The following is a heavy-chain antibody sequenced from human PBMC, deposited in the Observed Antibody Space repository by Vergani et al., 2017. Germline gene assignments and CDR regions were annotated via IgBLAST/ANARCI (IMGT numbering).Heavy chain of an antibody. J-gene: IGHJ6*02. CDR2: VDPEDGET. CDR3: ATPQTVGTGGMEV. D-gene: IGHD4-23*01. CDR1: GYTFTDHY. V-gene: IGHV1-69-2*01. Sequence: EVQLVQSGAEVKKPGATMKISCKVSGYTFTDHYMHWVKQAPGKGLEWMGLVDPEDGETIYAEKFTGRVTIAADTSTDTAHLELSSLGSEDTAVYYCATPQTVGTGGMEVWGQGTTVIVSS.